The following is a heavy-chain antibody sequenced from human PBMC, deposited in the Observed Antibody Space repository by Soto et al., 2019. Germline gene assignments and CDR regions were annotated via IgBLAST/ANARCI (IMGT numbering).Heavy chain of an antibody. CDR3: ARIISTWYVALDY. CDR2: IFSNDEK. Sequence: SGPTLVNPTETLTLTCIVSDFSLTSTTMGVSWIRQPPGKALEWLAHIFSNDEKSYSTSLKSRLTISKDTSKSQVVLTMTHMDPVDTATYYCARIISTWYVALDYWGQGTLVTVS. D-gene: IGHD6-13*01. V-gene: IGHV2-26*01. CDR1: DFSLTSTTMG. J-gene: IGHJ4*02.